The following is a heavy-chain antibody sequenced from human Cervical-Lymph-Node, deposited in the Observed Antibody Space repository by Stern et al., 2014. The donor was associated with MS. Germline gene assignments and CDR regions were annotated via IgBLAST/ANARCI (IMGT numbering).Heavy chain of an antibody. CDR2: IWYDGSNR. CDR1: GFSFSRYA. D-gene: IGHD6-13*01. Sequence: QVQLVESGGGVVQPGRSLRVSCAASGFSFSRYAMHWVRQAPGKGLEWVALIWYDGSNRYYADSVTGRFTISRDNFKNTLYLQMNSLRAEDTADYYCASAYSSSHYYFDYWGQGTLVTVSS. V-gene: IGHV3-33*01. J-gene: IGHJ4*02. CDR3: ASAYSSSHYYFDY.